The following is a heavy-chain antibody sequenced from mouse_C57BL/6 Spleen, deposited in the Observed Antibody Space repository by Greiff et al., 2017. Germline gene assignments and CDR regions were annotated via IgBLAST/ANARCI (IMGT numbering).Heavy chain of an antibody. CDR1: GYTFTSYW. J-gene: IGHJ2*01. CDR3: ARFGLTGNFDY. V-gene: IGHV1-64*01. Sequence: QVQLQQPGAELVKPGASVKLSCKASGYTFTSYWMHWVKQRPGQGLEWIGMIHPNSGSTNYNEKFKSKATLTVDKSSSTAYMQLSSLTSEDSAVYYCARFGLTGNFDYWGQGTTLTVSS. CDR2: IHPNSGST. D-gene: IGHD4-1*01.